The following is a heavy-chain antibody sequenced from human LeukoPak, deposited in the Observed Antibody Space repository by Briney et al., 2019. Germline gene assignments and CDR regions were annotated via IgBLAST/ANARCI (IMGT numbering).Heavy chain of an antibody. CDR1: GGSISSGDYC. V-gene: IGHV4-30-4*01. Sequence: PSETLSLTCTVSGGSISSGDYCWSWIRQPPGKGLEWIGYIYYSGSTYYNPSLKSRVTISVDTSKNQFSLKLSSVTAADTAVYYCARVDMVRGVTNYWGQGTLVTVSS. CDR3: ARVDMVRGVTNY. D-gene: IGHD3-10*01. J-gene: IGHJ4*02. CDR2: IYYSGST.